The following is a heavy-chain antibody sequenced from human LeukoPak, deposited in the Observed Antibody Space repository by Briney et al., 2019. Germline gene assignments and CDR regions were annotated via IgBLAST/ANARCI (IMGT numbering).Heavy chain of an antibody. D-gene: IGHD6-6*01. CDR2: IHTSGNS. V-gene: IGHV4-4*07. CDR3: AREGSATARPFVSNDY. Sequence: PSETLSLTCTVSGGSISTYYWSWIRQPAGKGLGRIGRIHTSGNSDYNPSLKSRVTMSVDTSKNQFSLKVRSVTAADTAVYYCAREGSATARPFVSNDYWGQGTLVTLSS. CDR1: GGSISTYY. J-gene: IGHJ4*02.